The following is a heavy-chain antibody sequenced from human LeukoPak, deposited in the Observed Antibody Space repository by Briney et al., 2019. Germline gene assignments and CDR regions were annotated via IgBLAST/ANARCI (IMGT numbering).Heavy chain of an antibody. Sequence: HAGGSLRLSCAASGFTFSSYGIHWVRQAPGKGLEWVTFIQYDGSNKYYADSVKGRFTISRDNSKNTLYLQMNSLRAEDTAVYYCAKDKNWNAYFDYWGQGTLVTVSS. V-gene: IGHV3-30*02. CDR3: AKDKNWNAYFDY. CDR2: IQYDGSNK. D-gene: IGHD1-1*01. CDR1: GFTFSSYG. J-gene: IGHJ4*02.